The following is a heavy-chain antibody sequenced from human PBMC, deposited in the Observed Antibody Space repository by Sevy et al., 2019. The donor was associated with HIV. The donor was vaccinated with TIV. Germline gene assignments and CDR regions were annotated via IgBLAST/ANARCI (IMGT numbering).Heavy chain of an antibody. J-gene: IGHJ4*02. V-gene: IGHV3-33*01. CDR3: ATDQYYDSSGSRFDY. Sequence: GGSLRLSCAASGFTFSSYGMHWVRRAPGKGLEWVAVIWYDGSNKYYADSVNGRFTISRDNSKNTLYLQMNSLRAEDTAVYYCATDQYYDSSGSRFDYWDQGTLVTVSS. D-gene: IGHD3-22*01. CDR1: GFTFSSYG. CDR2: IWYDGSNK.